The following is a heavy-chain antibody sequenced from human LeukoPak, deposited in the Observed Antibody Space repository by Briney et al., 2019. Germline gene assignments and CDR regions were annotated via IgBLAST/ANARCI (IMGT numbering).Heavy chain of an antibody. Sequence: GGSLRLSCTASGFTFSTYSMNWARQAPGKGLQWVSSISSSSSLIYYADSVKGRFTISRDNAKNSLYLQMNSLRAEDTAVYYCASSVVSGYWGQGTLVTVSS. V-gene: IGHV3-21*01. CDR2: ISSSSSLI. J-gene: IGHJ4*02. CDR1: GFTFSTYS. D-gene: IGHD4-23*01. CDR3: ASSVVSGY.